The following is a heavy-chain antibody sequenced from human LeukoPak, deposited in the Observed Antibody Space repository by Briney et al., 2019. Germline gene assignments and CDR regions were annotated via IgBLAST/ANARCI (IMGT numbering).Heavy chain of an antibody. V-gene: IGHV4-61*01. D-gene: IGHD6-13*01. J-gene: IGHJ4*02. Sequence: PSETLSLTCTVSGGSVSSESYYWSWIRQPPGKGLEWIGYTHYSGSTNHNPSLKSRVTISVDRSKNQFSLKLSSVTAADTAVYYCARGPRIAAPIDYWGQGTLVTVSS. CDR3: ARGPRIAAPIDY. CDR2: THYSGST. CDR1: GGSVSSESYY.